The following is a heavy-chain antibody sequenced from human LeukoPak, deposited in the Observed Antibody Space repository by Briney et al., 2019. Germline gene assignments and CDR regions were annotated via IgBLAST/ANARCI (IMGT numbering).Heavy chain of an antibody. CDR3: ARDDLYGGGMVRGVRPIDY. D-gene: IGHD3-10*01. CDR1: GGSFSGYY. Sequence: SETLSLTCAVYGGSFSGYYWSWIRQPPGKGLEWIGEINHSGSTNYNPSLKSRVTISVDTSKNQFSLKLSSVTAADTAVYYCARDDLYGGGMVRGVRPIDYWGQGTLVTVSS. J-gene: IGHJ4*02. V-gene: IGHV4-34*01. CDR2: INHSGST.